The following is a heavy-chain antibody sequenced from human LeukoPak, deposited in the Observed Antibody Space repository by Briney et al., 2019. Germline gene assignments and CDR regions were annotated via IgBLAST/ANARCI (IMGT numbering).Heavy chain of an antibody. D-gene: IGHD3-3*01. CDR2: ISSSGSTI. Sequence: GGSLRLSCAASGFTFSDYYMSWIRQAPGKGLEWVSYISSSGSTIYYADSVKGRFTISRDNAKNSLYLQMNSLRAEDTAMYYCARELNDFWSGTNFDYWGQGTLVTVSS. CDR1: GFTFSDYY. CDR3: ARELNDFWSGTNFDY. J-gene: IGHJ4*02. V-gene: IGHV3-11*04.